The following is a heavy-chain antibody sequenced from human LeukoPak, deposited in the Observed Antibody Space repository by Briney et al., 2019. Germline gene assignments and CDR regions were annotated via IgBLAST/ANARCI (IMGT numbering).Heavy chain of an antibody. D-gene: IGHD3-10*01. Sequence: GGSLRLSCAASGFTFSSYSMNWVRQAPGKGLEWVSSISSSSSYIYYADSVKGRFTISRDNAKNSLYLQMNSLRAEDTAVYYCARAFKVYGSGSYYVDYWGQGTLVTVSS. CDR1: GFTFSSYS. V-gene: IGHV3-21*01. CDR2: ISSSSSYI. J-gene: IGHJ4*02. CDR3: ARAFKVYGSGSYYVDY.